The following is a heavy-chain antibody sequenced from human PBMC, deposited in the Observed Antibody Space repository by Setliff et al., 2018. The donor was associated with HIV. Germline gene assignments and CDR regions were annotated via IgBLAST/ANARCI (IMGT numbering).Heavy chain of an antibody. CDR3: ARDGEYQVLHYYYSGMDV. J-gene: IGHJ6*02. CDR1: GYTFTRYG. D-gene: IGHD2-2*01. Sequence: ASVKVSCKASGYTFTRYGISWVRQAPGQGLEWMGWISANNGNTKYAQRLQGRVTMTTDTSTSTAYMDLRSLRSDDTAVYFCARDGEYQVLHYYYSGMDVWGQGTTVTVAS. V-gene: IGHV1-18*01. CDR2: ISANNGNT.